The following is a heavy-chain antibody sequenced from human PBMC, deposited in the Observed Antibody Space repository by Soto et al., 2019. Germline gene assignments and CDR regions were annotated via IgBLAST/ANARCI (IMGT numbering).Heavy chain of an antibody. CDR1: GFTFSSYS. CDR3: ASTEYSSSSDYPNYGMDV. Sequence: PGGSLRLSCAASGFTFSSYSMNWVRQAPGKGLEWVSYISSSSSTIYYADSVKGRFTISRDNAKNSLYLQMNSLRDEDTAVYYCASTEYSSSSDYPNYGMDVWGQGTTVTVSS. D-gene: IGHD6-6*01. CDR2: ISSSSSTI. V-gene: IGHV3-48*02. J-gene: IGHJ6*02.